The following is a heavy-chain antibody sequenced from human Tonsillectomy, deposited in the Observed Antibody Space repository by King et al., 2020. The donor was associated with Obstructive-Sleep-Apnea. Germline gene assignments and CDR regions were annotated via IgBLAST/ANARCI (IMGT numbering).Heavy chain of an antibody. V-gene: IGHV3-9*01. CDR3: AKAYSSSWSRGGPSEY. CDR2: ISWNRGSI. J-gene: IGHJ4*02. Sequence: QLVESGGGLVQPGRSLRLSCAASGFTFDDYAMHWVRQAPGKGLEWVSGISWNRGSIGYGDSLKGRFTISRDNAKNSLYLQMNSLRAEDTAFYYCAKAYSSSWSRGGPSEYWGQGTLVTVSS. D-gene: IGHD6-13*01. CDR1: GFTFDDYA.